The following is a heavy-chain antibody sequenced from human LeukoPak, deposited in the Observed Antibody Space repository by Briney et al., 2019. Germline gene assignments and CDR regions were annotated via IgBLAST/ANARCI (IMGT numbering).Heavy chain of an antibody. Sequence: ASVKVSCKASGYALSSNGLNWVRQAPGQGLEWMGWISGFNGDTKYAQKLQDRVTMITDTSTSTAYMELRNLRSDDTAVYYCAGGAWNDLGWFDPWGQGSLVTVSS. J-gene: IGHJ5*02. CDR1: GYALSSNG. CDR3: AGGAWNDLGWFDP. CDR2: ISGFNGDT. D-gene: IGHD1-1*01. V-gene: IGHV1-18*01.